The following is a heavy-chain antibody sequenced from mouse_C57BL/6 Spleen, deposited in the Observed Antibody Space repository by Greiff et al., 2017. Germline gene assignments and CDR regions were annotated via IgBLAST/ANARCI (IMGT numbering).Heavy chain of an antibody. CDR2: ISSGGDYI. CDR1: GFTFSSYA. Sequence: DVMLVESGEGLVKPGGSLKLSCAASGFTFSSYAMSWVRQTPEKRLEWVAYISSGGDYIYYADTVKGRFTISRDNARNTLYLQMSSLKSEDTAMYYCTRAGYEPPFAYWGQGTLVTVSA. CDR3: TRAGYEPPFAY. J-gene: IGHJ3*01. V-gene: IGHV5-9-1*02. D-gene: IGHD2-10*02.